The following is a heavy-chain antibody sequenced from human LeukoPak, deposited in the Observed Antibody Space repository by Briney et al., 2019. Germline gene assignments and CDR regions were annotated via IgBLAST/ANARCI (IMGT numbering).Heavy chain of an antibody. CDR3: ARVGGRGSYTFFVLDY. D-gene: IGHD1-26*01. V-gene: IGHV1-69*13. Sequence: SVKVSCKASGGTFSSYAISWVRQAPGQGLEWMGGIILIFGTANYAQKFQGRVTITADESTSTAYMELSSLRSEDTAVYYCARVGGRGSYTFFVLDYWGQGTLVTVSS. CDR2: IILIFGTA. J-gene: IGHJ4*02. CDR1: GGTFSSYA.